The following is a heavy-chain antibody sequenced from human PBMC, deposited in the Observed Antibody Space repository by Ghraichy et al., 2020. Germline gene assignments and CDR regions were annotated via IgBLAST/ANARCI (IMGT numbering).Heavy chain of an antibody. Sequence: SETLSLTCTVSGGSISSGDYYWSWIRQPPGKGLEWIGYIYYSGSTYYNPSLKSRVTISVDTSKNQFSLKLSSVTAADTAVYYCARGSPKLEVRGGRWFDPWGQGTLVTVSS. CDR1: GGSISSGDYY. CDR3: ARGSPKLEVRGGRWFDP. V-gene: IGHV4-30-4*01. CDR2: IYYSGST. J-gene: IGHJ5*02. D-gene: IGHD3-10*01.